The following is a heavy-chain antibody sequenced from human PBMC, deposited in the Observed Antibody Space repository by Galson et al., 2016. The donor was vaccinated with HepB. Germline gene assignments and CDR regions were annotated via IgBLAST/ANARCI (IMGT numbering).Heavy chain of an antibody. CDR1: GLIFRSYS. Sequence: SLRLSCAASGLIFRSYSMNWVRQAPGKGLEWVSYISSTSSTIFYAYSVKGRFTISRDIAKNSLYLQMNSLRDEDTAVYYCARDQGTYCSGGNCYGSGALDIWGQGTMVTVSS. D-gene: IGHD2-15*01. CDR3: ARDQGTYCSGGNCYGSGALDI. J-gene: IGHJ3*02. V-gene: IGHV3-48*02. CDR2: ISSTSSTI.